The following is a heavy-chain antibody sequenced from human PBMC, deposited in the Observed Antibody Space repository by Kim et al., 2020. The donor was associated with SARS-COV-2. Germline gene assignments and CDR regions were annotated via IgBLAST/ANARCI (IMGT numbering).Heavy chain of an antibody. J-gene: IGHJ4*02. CDR2: ISYDGSNK. Sequence: GGSLRLSCAASGFTFSSYGMHWVRQAPGKGLEWVAVISYDGSNKYYSDSVKGRFTISRDNSKNTLYLQMNSLRAEDTAVYYCAKEPEYYDSSGYYLDYWGQGTLVTVSS. V-gene: IGHV3-30*18. CDR3: AKEPEYYDSSGYYLDY. CDR1: GFTFSSYG. D-gene: IGHD3-22*01.